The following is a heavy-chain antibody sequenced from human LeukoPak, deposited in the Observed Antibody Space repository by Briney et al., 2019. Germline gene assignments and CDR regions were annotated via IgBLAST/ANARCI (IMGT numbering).Heavy chain of an antibody. D-gene: IGHD6-19*01. J-gene: IGHJ4*02. CDR2: IYYTGST. V-gene: IGHV4-39*01. CDR3: ARRRGWYPVDY. CDR1: GGSISSSSYY. Sequence: SETLSLTCTVSGGSISSSSYYWGWIRQPPGKGLEWIGTIYYTGSTYYNPSLKSRVTISVVTSKNQCSLKVTSVTAADTAVYYCARRRGWYPVDYWGQGTLVTVSS.